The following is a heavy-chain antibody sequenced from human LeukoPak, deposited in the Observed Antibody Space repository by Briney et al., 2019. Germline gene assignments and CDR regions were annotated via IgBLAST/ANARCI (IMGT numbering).Heavy chain of an antibody. CDR3: ARASGSYYSHLDY. D-gene: IGHD1-26*01. CDR2: IKQDGSEK. V-gene: IGHV3-7*01. J-gene: IGHJ4*02. Sequence: PGGSLRLSCAASGFTFSSYWMSWVRQAPGKGLECVANIKQDGSEKYYVDSVKGRFTISRDNAKNSLYLQMNSLRAEDTAVYYCARASGSYYSHLDYWGQGTLVTVSS. CDR1: GFTFSSYW.